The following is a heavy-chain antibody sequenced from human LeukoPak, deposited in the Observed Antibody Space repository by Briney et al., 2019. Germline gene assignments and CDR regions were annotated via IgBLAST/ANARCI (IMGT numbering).Heavy chain of an antibody. V-gene: IGHV4-59*01. Sequence: SETLSLTCTVSWRPIRTYYWICIRQPPGKGLEWIGYIYNSGSANYNPSLKSRVTISVGMSNNQFSLKLRSVTAADTAVYYCARNVRGSYYDGSDYWGQGAPVTVSS. CDR1: WRPIRTYY. CDR2: IYNSGSA. D-gene: IGHD2-2*01. J-gene: IGHJ4*02. CDR3: ARNVRGSYYDGSDY.